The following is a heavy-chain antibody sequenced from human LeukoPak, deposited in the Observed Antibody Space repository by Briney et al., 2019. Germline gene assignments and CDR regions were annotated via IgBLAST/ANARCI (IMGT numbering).Heavy chain of an antibody. V-gene: IGHV4-31*03. CDR3: ARSITIFGVVTVGNWFDP. CDR1: GGSISSGGYY. D-gene: IGHD3-3*01. CDR2: IYYSGST. J-gene: IGHJ5*02. Sequence: PSQTLSLTCTVSGGSISSGGYYWSWIRQHPGKGLEWIGYIYYSGSTYYNPSLKSRVTISVDTSKNQFSLKLSSVTAADTAVYYCARSITIFGVVTVGNWFDPWGPGTLVTVSS.